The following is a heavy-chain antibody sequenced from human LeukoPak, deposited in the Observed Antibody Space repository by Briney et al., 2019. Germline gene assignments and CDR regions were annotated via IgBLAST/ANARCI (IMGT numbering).Heavy chain of an antibody. V-gene: IGHV3-64*01. D-gene: IGHD1-26*01. CDR3: ARDPQADLVGATFFDH. Sequence: PVGSLRLSCSASGFTFSSYAMHWVRQAPGKGLEYVSAISRNGGSTYYANSVKGRFTISRDNSKNTLYLQMGSLRVEDMAVYYCARDPQADLVGATFFDHWGQGTLVTVSS. CDR1: GFTFSSYA. J-gene: IGHJ4*02. CDR2: ISRNGGST.